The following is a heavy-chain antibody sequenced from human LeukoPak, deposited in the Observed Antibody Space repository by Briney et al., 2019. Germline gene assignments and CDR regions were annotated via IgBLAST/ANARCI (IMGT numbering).Heavy chain of an antibody. D-gene: IGHD2-8*02. Sequence: GGSRGLSVAASGFTFSTYWRNWVGQAPGKGLVFFSRINSDGSRTDYADSVKGRFTISRDNAKNTLYLQMNSLRPDDTAVYYCARDLTGNVFDYWGQGTLVTVSS. CDR2: INSDGSRT. V-gene: IGHV3-74*01. J-gene: IGHJ4*02. CDR3: ARDLTGNVFDY. CDR1: GFTFSTYW.